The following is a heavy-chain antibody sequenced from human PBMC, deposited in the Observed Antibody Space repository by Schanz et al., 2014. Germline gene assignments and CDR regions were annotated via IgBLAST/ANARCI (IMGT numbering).Heavy chain of an antibody. J-gene: IGHJ4*02. D-gene: IGHD2-8*01. CDR1: GFTFSSYG. CDR3: ASLYDREYFDY. V-gene: IGHV3-23*04. CDR2: IGGSGGST. Sequence: EVQLVESGGGLVQPGGSLRLSCAASGFTFSSYGMHWVRQAPGKGLEWVSGIGGSGGSTDYADSVKGRFTISRDSSRNTLYLQMNSLRAEDTAVYYCASLYDREYFDYWGQGTLVTVSS.